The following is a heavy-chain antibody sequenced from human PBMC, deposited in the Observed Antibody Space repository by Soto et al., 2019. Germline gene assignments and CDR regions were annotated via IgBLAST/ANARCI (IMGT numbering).Heavy chain of an antibody. CDR3: ARDRSDYYCCCYYYYYYRMYF. CDR1: GFSFSDSY. J-gene: IGHJ6*02. CDR2: ISPSGSTI. Sequence: GGSLRLSCAASGFSFSDSYMNWIRQAPGKGLECISDISPSGSTIHYADSVKGRFSISRDNAKNSLYLQMNNLRAEDTAVYHCARDRSDYYCCCYYYYYYRMYFWGQGSTVTVSS. V-gene: IGHV3-11*01. D-gene: IGHD3-22*01.